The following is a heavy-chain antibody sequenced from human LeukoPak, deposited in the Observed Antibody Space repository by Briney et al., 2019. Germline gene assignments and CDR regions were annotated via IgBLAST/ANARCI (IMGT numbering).Heavy chain of an antibody. CDR2: INWNGGST. Sequence: GGSLRLSCAASGFTFDDYGMSWVRQAPGKGLEWVSGINWNGGSTGYADSVKGRFTISRDNAKNSLYLQMNSLRAEDTALYYCARVVSSGWYGAFDIRGQGTMVTVSS. CDR1: GFTFDDYG. J-gene: IGHJ3*02. CDR3: ARVVSSGWYGAFDI. V-gene: IGHV3-20*04. D-gene: IGHD6-19*01.